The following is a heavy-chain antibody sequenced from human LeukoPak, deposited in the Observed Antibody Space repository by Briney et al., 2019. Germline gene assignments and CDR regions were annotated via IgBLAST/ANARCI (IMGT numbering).Heavy chain of an antibody. D-gene: IGHD2-2*01. Sequence: APVKVSCKASGYTFTGYYMHWVRQAPGQGLEWMGWINPNSGGTNYAQKFQGRVTMTRDTSISTAYMELSRLRSDDTAVYYCATDIVVVPAAMPASDPWGQGTLVTVSS. CDR1: GYTFTGYY. CDR2: INPNSGGT. V-gene: IGHV1-2*02. J-gene: IGHJ5*02. CDR3: ATDIVVVPAAMPASDP.